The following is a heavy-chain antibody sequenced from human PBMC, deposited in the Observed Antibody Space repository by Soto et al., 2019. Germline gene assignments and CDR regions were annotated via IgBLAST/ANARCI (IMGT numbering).Heavy chain of an antibody. V-gene: IGHV1-18*01. CDR1: CYTFTNYG. D-gene: IGHD3-16*01. Sequence: GXSGEVCFKGSCYTFTNYGISWVRQAPGQGLEWMGWISAYNGNTNYAQKLQGRVTMTTDTSTNTAYMELRSLRSDDTAVYYCASGGSYFDFWGQGTLVTVSS. J-gene: IGHJ4*02. CDR2: ISAYNGNT. CDR3: ASGGSYFDF.